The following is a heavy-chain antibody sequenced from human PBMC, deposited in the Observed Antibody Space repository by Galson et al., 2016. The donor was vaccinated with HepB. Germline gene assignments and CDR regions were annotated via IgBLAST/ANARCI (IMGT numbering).Heavy chain of an antibody. D-gene: IGHD5-18*01. CDR3: ARDKNERGYSYGHFDY. V-gene: IGHV4-31*03. Sequence: TLSLTCTVSGGSISSGAYYWSWIRQHPGKGLEWIGYIFYSGSTYYNPSLESRVSISVDTSKNQFSLKLSSVTAADTAVYYCARDKNERGYSYGHFDYWGQGALVTVSS. J-gene: IGHJ4*02. CDR2: IFYSGST. CDR1: GGSISSGAYY.